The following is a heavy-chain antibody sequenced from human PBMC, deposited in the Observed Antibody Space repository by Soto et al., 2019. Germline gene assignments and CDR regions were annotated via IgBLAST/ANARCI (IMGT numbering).Heavy chain of an antibody. CDR1: GFTFSSYW. D-gene: IGHD5-18*01. CDR2: IKQDGSEK. Sequence: GGSLRLSCAASGFTFSSYWMTWVRQAPGKGLEWVANIKQDGSEKYYVDSVKGRFTISRDNSKNTLYLQMNSLRAEDTAVYYCAKDDRTSVIQLWLPGSNYYYGMDVWGQGTTVTVSS. V-gene: IGHV3-7*01. J-gene: IGHJ6*02. CDR3: AKDDRTSVIQLWLPGSNYYYGMDV.